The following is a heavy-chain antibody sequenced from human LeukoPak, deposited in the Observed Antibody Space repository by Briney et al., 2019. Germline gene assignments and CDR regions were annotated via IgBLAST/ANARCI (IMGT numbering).Heavy chain of an antibody. Sequence: PSETLSLTCTVSGGSIDSYYWSWIRQPPGKGQDWIGYIYYTGSTEYHPSLKSRVTISLDTSKNQFSLKLTSVTAADTAVYYCARVYQSAEYYFDYWGQGNLVSVSS. CDR2: IYYTGST. J-gene: IGHJ4*02. V-gene: IGHV4-59*01. CDR1: GGSIDSYY. D-gene: IGHD2-2*01. CDR3: ARVYQSAEYYFDY.